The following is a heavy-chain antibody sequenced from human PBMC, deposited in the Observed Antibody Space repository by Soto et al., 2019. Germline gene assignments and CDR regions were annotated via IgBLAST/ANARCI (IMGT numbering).Heavy chain of an antibody. CDR3: AHRLPRSGYDAFDY. Sequence: QITLKESGPTVVKPTQTLTLTCTFSGFSLSTNTLGVGWIRQPPGKALEWLALIYWDDDKRYSPSLKSRLTITKDTSKNQVVLTMTNMDPVDTATYYCAHRLPRSGYDAFDYWGQGTLVTVSS. J-gene: IGHJ4*02. V-gene: IGHV2-5*02. CDR2: IYWDDDK. CDR1: GFSLSTNTLG. D-gene: IGHD5-12*01.